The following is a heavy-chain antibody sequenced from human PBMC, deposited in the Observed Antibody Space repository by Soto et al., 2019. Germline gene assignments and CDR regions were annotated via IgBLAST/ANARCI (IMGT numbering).Heavy chain of an antibody. Sequence: SETLSLTCTVSGGSISSYYWSWIRQPPGKGLEWIGYIYYSGSTNYNPSLKSRVTISVDTSKNQFSLKLSSVTAADTAVYYCARDRGDSSGYYQSNYFDYWGQGTLVTVSS. D-gene: IGHD3-22*01. CDR1: GGSISSYY. J-gene: IGHJ4*02. CDR3: ARDRGDSSGYYQSNYFDY. CDR2: IYYSGST. V-gene: IGHV4-59*01.